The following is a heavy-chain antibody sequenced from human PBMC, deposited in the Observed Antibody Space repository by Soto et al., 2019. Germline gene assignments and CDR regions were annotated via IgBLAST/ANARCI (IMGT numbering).Heavy chain of an antibody. CDR3: ARGRGDPGIEI. V-gene: IGHV1-8*01. Sequence: QVQLVQSGAEVKKPGASVKVSCKASGYSFISYGVNWVRQATGQGLEWMGWMNPNSGNTGYAQRFQGRVTMTRNTSISTAYMELSSLRSDDTAVYYCARGRGDPGIEIWGEGTMVTVSS. CDR1: GYSFISYG. J-gene: IGHJ3*02. D-gene: IGHD7-27*01. CDR2: MNPNSGNT.